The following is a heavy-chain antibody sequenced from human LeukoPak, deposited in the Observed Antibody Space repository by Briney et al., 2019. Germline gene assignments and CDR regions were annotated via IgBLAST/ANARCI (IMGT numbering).Heavy chain of an antibody. CDR1: GGSISSYY. D-gene: IGHD2-2*02. Sequence: PSETLSLTCTVSGGSISSYYWSWIRQPAGKGLEWIGRIYSSGTTNYNPSLRSRVSMSVDTSKNQFSLKLSSVIAADTAVYYCARGGGYCNSGYCYISLDYWGQGALLTVSS. CDR2: IYSSGTT. CDR3: ARGGGYCNSGYCYISLDY. V-gene: IGHV4-4*07. J-gene: IGHJ4*02.